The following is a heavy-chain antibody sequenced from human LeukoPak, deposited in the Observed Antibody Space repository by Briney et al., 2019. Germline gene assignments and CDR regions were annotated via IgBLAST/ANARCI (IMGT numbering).Heavy chain of an antibody. D-gene: IGHD1-26*01. V-gene: IGHV3-13*04. CDR2: IAITGNT. CDR3: ARGLTGGLDS. J-gene: IGHJ4*02. CDR1: GFIFSSYD. Sequence: GGSLRLSCAASGFIFSSYDMHWVRQATGKGLEWVSSIAITGNTYYQGSVKGRFTISRENAKNSLYLQMNSLRAGDTAVYYCARGLTGGLDSWGQGTLVTVSS.